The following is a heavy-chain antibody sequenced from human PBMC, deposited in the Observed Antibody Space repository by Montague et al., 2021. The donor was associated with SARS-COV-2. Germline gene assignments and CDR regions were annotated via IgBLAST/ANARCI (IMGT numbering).Heavy chain of an antibody. CDR3: ASLRDGVVPSPILGVGPYYSYDHIDV. V-gene: IGHV4-34*01. CDR1: GTSFSGSS. Sequence: SETPSLTCAVHGTSFSGSSWYWIRQPPGTGLEWIGEINHGGSTKYSPSLKSQLTVSADTSTTQFSLALTSVSAADTAGYYCASLRDGVVPSPILGVGPYYSYDHIDVWGRGTTVTVSS. CDR2: INHGGST. D-gene: IGHD3-10*01. J-gene: IGHJ6*03.